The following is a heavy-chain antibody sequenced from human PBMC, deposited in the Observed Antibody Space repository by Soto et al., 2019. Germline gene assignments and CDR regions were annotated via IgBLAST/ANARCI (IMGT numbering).Heavy chain of an antibody. J-gene: IGHJ5*02. CDR2: INHSGNT. V-gene: IGHV4-39*01. CDR3: SRRAPEGFDP. CDR1: GGSIGTSAYY. Sequence: SETLSLTCAVSGGSIGTSAYYWGWIRQDPGKGLEWIGSINHSGNTYLSPSLKDRVTMSVDTSKNSFSLKLRSAPPADTCLYYCSRRAPEGFDPWGQGTRVTAPQ.